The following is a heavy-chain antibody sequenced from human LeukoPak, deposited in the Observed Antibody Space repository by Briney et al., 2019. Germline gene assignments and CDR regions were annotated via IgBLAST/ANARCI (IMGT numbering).Heavy chain of an antibody. Sequence: SVKVSCKASGGTFSSYTISWVRQAPGQGLEWMGRIIPILGIANYAQKFQGRVTITADKSTSTAYMELSSLRSEDTAVYYCARDLTRAGYYETAYYYYGMDVWGQGTTVTVSS. V-gene: IGHV1-69*04. CDR1: GGTFSSYT. CDR3: ARDLTRAGYYETAYYYYGMDV. D-gene: IGHD3-22*01. CDR2: IIPILGIA. J-gene: IGHJ6*02.